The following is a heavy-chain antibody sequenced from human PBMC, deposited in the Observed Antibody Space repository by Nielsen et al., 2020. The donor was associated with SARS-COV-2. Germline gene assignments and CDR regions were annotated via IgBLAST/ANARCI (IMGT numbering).Heavy chain of an antibody. Sequence: SETLSLTCAVYGGSFSGYDWSWIRQAPGKGLEWIGEINHSGSTNYNPSLKSRVTISVDKSKNQFSLKLSSVTAADTAVYYCANRPCSSTSCSLFDYWGQGTLVTVSS. CDR2: INHSGST. V-gene: IGHV4-34*01. CDR1: GGSFSGYD. CDR3: ANRPCSSTSCSLFDY. J-gene: IGHJ4*02. D-gene: IGHD2-2*01.